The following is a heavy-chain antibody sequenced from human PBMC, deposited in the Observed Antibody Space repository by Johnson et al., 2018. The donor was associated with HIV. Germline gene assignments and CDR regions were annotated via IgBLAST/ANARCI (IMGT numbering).Heavy chain of an antibody. CDR1: GFTVSSNY. V-gene: IGHV3-30*03. J-gene: IGHJ3*02. Sequence: QVQLVESGGDLVQPGGSLRLSCAVSGFTVSSNYMSWVRRAPGKGLEWVAVISYDGSNKYYADSVKGRFTISRDNSKNTLYLQMNSLTGEDTAIYYCAAGGGDCYPSHWGFCAFDIWGRGTMVTVSS. D-gene: IGHD2-21*01. CDR2: ISYDGSNK. CDR3: AAGGGDCYPSHWGFCAFDI.